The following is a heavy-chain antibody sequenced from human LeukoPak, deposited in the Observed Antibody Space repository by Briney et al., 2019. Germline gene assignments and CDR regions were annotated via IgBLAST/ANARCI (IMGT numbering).Heavy chain of an antibody. V-gene: IGHV4-59*01. Sequence: PSETLSLTCTVSGGSISSYYWSWIRQPPGKGLEWIGYIYYGGSTNYNPSLKSRVTISVDTSKNQFSLKLSSVTAADTAVYYCARGDGFLFDYWGQGTLVTVSS. D-gene: IGHD5-24*01. J-gene: IGHJ4*02. CDR1: GGSISSYY. CDR3: ARGDGFLFDY. CDR2: IYYGGST.